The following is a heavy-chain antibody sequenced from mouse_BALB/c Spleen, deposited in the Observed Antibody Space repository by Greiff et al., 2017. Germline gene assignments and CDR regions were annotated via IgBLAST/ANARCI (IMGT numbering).Heavy chain of an antibody. CDR2: IYPSDSYT. Sequence: VQLQQPGAELVRPGASVKLSCKASGYTFTSYWINWVKQRPGQGLEWIGNIYPSDSYTNYNQKFKDKATLTVDKSSSTAYMQLSSPTSEDSAVYYCTRSGDYYGSSFYAMDYWGQGTSVTVSS. CDR3: TRSGDYYGSSFYAMDY. CDR1: GYTFTSYW. V-gene: IGHV1-69*02. J-gene: IGHJ4*01. D-gene: IGHD1-1*01.